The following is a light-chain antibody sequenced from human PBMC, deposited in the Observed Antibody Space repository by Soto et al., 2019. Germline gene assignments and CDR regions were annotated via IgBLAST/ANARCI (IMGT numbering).Light chain of an antibody. CDR1: QSVISW. CDR2: KAS. V-gene: IGKV1-5*03. CDR3: LQYHCFPYT. Sequence: DVQMTQSPSTVSASVGDRVTITCRASQSVISWLAWYQQKPGQAPKLLIYKASSLESGVPSSFSGSGSGTEFTLSINSPQPDHVATYYCLQYHCFPYTFGQGTKLEI. J-gene: IGKJ2*01.